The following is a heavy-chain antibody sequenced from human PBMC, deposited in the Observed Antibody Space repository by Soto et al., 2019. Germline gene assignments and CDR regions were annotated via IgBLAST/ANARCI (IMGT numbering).Heavy chain of an antibody. D-gene: IGHD1-26*01. CDR1: GFTFSSYA. CDR2: ISGSGGST. J-gene: IGHJ4*02. V-gene: IGHV3-23*01. CDR3: AKGVYSGSHHTSDY. Sequence: GGSLRLSCAASGFTFSSYAMSWVRQAPGKGLEWVSAISGSGGSTYYADSVKGRFTISRDNSKNTLYLQMNSLRAEDTAVYYCAKGVYSGSHHTSDYWGQGTLVTVSS.